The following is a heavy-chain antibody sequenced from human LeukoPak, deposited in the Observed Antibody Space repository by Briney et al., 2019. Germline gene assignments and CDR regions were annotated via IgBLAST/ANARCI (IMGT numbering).Heavy chain of an antibody. CDR1: GFTFSSYA. V-gene: IGHV3-30*04. CDR3: AISRTVGASPWDY. D-gene: IGHD1-26*01. Sequence: GGSLRLSCAASGFTFSSYAMHWVRQAPGKGLEWVAVISYDGSNKYYADSVKGRFTISRDNSKNTLYLQMNSLRAEDTAVYYCAISRTVGASPWDYWGQGTLVTVSS. CDR2: ISYDGSNK. J-gene: IGHJ4*02.